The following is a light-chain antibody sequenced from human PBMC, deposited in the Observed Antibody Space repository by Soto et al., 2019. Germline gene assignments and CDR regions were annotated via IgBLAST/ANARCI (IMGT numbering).Light chain of an antibody. V-gene: IGKV1-39*01. CDR3: QQSYSTPFT. CDR2: AAS. J-gene: IGKJ3*01. CDR1: QSISSY. Sequence: DIQMTQSPSSLSASVGDRVTITCRASQSISSYLNWYQQKPGTAPKLLIYAASSLQSGVPSRFSGSGSGTDFTLTISSLQPDDFATYYCQQSYSTPFTFGPGTKVDIK.